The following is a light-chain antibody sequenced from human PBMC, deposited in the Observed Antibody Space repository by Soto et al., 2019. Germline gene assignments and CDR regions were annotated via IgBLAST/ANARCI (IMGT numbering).Light chain of an antibody. Sequence: QSVLTQPPSASGIPGQRVTISCSGSRSNIGSNNVNWYQQLPGTAPRLLTFNNHLRPSGVPDRFSGSKSGTSASLAISGLQSEDEGDYYCAAWDYSLDGKVFGTGTKLTVL. J-gene: IGLJ1*01. V-gene: IGLV1-44*01. CDR1: RSNIGSNN. CDR3: AAWDYSLDGKV. CDR2: NNH.